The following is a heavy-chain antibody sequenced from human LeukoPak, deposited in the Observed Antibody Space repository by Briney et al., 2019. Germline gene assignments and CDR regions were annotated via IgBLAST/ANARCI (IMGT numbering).Heavy chain of an antibody. D-gene: IGHD4-11*01. CDR2: ISSSSSYI. CDR3: ARYTRDSNWSELGYYMDV. Sequence: PGGSLRLSCAASGFTFSSYSMNWVRQAPGKGLEWVSSISSSSSYIYYADSMKGRFTISRDNAKNSLYLQMNSLRAEDTAVYYCARYTRDSNWSELGYYMDVWGKGTTVTVSS. CDR1: GFTFSSYS. J-gene: IGHJ6*03. V-gene: IGHV3-21*01.